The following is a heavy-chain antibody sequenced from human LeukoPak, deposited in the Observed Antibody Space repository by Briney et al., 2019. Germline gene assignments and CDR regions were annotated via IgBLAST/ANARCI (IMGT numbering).Heavy chain of an antibody. CDR1: GFTVSSNY. CDR3: ARLYYYGRAGDY. Sequence: GGSLRLSCAASGFTVSSNYMSWVRQAPGKGLEWVSVIYSGGSTYYADSVKGRFTISRDNSKNTLYLQMNSLRTEDTAVYYCARLYYYGRAGDYWGQGTLVTVSS. D-gene: IGHD3-10*01. J-gene: IGHJ4*02. CDR2: IYSGGST. V-gene: IGHV3-53*01.